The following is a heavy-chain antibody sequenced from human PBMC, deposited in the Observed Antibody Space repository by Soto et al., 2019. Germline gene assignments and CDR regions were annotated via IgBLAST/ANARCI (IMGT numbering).Heavy chain of an antibody. Sequence: EVQLVESGGGLVQPGGSLRLSCAAYGFTFGRHWMHWIRQTPGEGLVSISRVNPEATITDYADSVRGRFTISRDNAKSTLYLEMHSLTAEDTGVYYCARPKGAAYSAFDIWGQGTKVTVSS. CDR3: ARPKGAAYSAFDI. J-gene: IGHJ3*02. CDR1: GFTFGRHW. D-gene: IGHD2-21*01. CDR2: VNPEATIT. V-gene: IGHV3-74*01.